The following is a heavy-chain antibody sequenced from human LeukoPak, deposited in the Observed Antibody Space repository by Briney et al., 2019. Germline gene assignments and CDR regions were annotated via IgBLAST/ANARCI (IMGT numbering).Heavy chain of an antibody. CDR1: GFTFSSYV. CDR3: ARLTHSYYSDTSGYYPYYYMDV. Sequence: PGGSLRLSCAASGFTFSSYVMSWVRQTPEKGLEWIGGISYSGSTYYNPSLKSRVTISVNTSKNHFSLRRGSVTAADTAVYYCARLTHSYYSDTSGYYPYYYMDVWGKGTTVTVSS. V-gene: IGHV4-38-2*01. CDR2: ISYSGST. D-gene: IGHD3-22*01. J-gene: IGHJ6*03.